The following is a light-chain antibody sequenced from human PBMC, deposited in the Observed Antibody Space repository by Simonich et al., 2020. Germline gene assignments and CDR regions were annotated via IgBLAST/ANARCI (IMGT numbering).Light chain of an antibody. J-gene: IGKJ2*01. CDR3: QQYYRTPYT. CDR1: QSVLYSSNNKNY. V-gene: IGKV4-1*01. Sequence: DIVMTQSPDSLAVSLGERATINCKSSQSVLYSSNNKNYLAWYQQKTGQPPKLLIYWEATRESGVPDRFSGSGSGTDFTLTISSLQAEDVAVYYCQQYYRTPYTFGQGTKLEIK. CDR2: WEA.